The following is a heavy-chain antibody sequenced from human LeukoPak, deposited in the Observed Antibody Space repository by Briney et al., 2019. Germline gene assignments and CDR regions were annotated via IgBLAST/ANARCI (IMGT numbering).Heavy chain of an antibody. CDR3: ARGPEAYYGSGSDDY. CDR2: ISYDGSNK. D-gene: IGHD3-10*01. Sequence: PGRSLRLSCAASGFTFSSYAMHWVRQAPGKGLEWVAVISYDGSNKYYADSVKGRFTISRDNSKNTLYLQMNSLRAEDTAVYYCARGPEAYYGSGSDDYWGQGTLVTVSS. J-gene: IGHJ4*02. CDR1: GFTFSSYA. V-gene: IGHV3-30-3*01.